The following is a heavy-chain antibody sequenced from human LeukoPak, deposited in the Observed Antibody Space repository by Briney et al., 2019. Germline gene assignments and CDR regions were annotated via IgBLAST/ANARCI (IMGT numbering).Heavy chain of an antibody. CDR1: GGTFSSYA. J-gene: IGHJ4*02. Sequence: SVKVSCKASGGTFSSYAISWVRQAPGQGLEWMGRIIPILGIANYAQKFQGRVTITADKSTSTAYMELSSLRSEDTAVYYCARDISYCSSTSCYRAYWGQGTLVTVSS. D-gene: IGHD2-2*01. CDR3: ARDISYCSSTSCYRAY. V-gene: IGHV1-69*04. CDR2: IIPILGIA.